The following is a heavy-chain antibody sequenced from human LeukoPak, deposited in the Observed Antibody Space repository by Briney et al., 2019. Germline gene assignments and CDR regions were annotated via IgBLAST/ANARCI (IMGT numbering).Heavy chain of an antibody. J-gene: IGHJ3*02. V-gene: IGHV3-21*01. CDR1: GFTFSSYS. CDR3: ATRRDILTGYRFIPNDAFDI. Sequence: GGSLRLSCAASGFTFSSYSMNWVRQAPGKGLEWVSSISSSSSYIYYADSVKGRFTISRDNAKNSLYLQMNSLRAEDTAVYYCATRRDILTGYRFIPNDAFDIWGQGTMVTVSS. CDR2: ISSSSSYI. D-gene: IGHD3-9*01.